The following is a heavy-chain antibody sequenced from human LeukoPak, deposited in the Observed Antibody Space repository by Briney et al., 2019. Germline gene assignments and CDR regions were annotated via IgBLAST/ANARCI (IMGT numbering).Heavy chain of an antibody. CDR3: ARDTAAAGTEGAFDI. CDR1: GGSISSGDYY. D-gene: IGHD6-13*01. Sequence: SETLSLTCTVSGGSISSGDYYWSWIRQPPGKGLEWIGYIYYSGSTYYNPSLKSRVTISVDTSKNQFSLKLSSVTAADTAVYYCARDTAAAGTEGAFDIWGQGTMVTVSS. J-gene: IGHJ3*02. V-gene: IGHV4-30-4*02. CDR2: IYYSGST.